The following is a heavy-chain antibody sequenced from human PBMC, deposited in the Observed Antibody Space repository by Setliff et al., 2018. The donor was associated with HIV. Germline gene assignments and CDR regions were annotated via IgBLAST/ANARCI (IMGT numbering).Heavy chain of an antibody. D-gene: IGHD1-1*01. CDR1: GGSFSGYY. CDR2: INHRGDT. J-gene: IGHJ4*02. Sequence: SETLSLTCAVYGGSFSGYYWTWIRQPPGKGLEWIGDINHRGDTKYNPSLRSRVIISVDKSKNQFSLKLTSVTAADTAVYYCARGSWKDGAHGYFFDYWGQGTLVTVSS. V-gene: IGHV4-34*01. CDR3: ARGSWKDGAHGYFFDY.